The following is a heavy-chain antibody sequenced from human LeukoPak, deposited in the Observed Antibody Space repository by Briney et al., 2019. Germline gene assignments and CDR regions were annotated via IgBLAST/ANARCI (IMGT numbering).Heavy chain of an antibody. J-gene: IGHJ4*02. CDR2: IKQDGSEK. D-gene: IGHD3-22*01. V-gene: IGHV3-7*01. CDR1: GFTFSSYW. CDR3: ARDFSLSGYYFDY. Sequence: PGGSLRLSCAASGFTFSSYWMSWVRQAPGKGLEWVANIKQDGSEKYYVDSVKGRFTISRDNAKNSLYLQMNSLRAEDTAVYYCARDFSLSGYYFDYWGQGTLVTVSS.